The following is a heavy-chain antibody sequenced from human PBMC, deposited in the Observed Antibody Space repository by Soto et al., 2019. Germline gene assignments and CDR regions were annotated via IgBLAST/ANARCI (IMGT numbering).Heavy chain of an antibody. CDR3: ATLDIVVVVAATRAWFDP. D-gene: IGHD2-15*01. Sequence: ASVKVSCKVSGYTLTELSMHWVRQAPGKGLEWMGGFDPEDGETIYAQKFQGRVTMTEDTSTDTAYMELSSLRSEDTAVYYCATLDIVVVVAATRAWFDPWGQGTLVTVSS. CDR1: GYTLTELS. V-gene: IGHV1-24*01. J-gene: IGHJ5*02. CDR2: FDPEDGET.